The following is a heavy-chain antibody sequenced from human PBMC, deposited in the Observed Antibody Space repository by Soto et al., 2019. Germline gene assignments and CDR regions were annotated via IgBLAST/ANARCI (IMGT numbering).Heavy chain of an antibody. CDR2: ISSSSRYI. CDR1: GFTFSSYS. CDR3: ARDGYAAIYYVWGSSRDAFDI. D-gene: IGHD3-16*02. J-gene: IGHJ3*02. Sequence: GESLKISCAASGFTFSSYSMNWVRQAPGKGLEWVSSISSSSRYIYYADSVKGRFTISRDNAKNSLLQQMNSLRAEDTAVDYCARDGYAAIYYVWGSSRDAFDIWGQGTMVTVSS. V-gene: IGHV3-21*01.